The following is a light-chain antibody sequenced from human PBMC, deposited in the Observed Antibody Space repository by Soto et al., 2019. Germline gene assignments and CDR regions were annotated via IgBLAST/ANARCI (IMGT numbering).Light chain of an antibody. V-gene: IGKV1-5*01. Sequence: DIQMTQSPSTLSASVGDRVTITCRASQSISSWLAWYQQKPGKAPKLLIYDASSLESGVPSRFSGGGSGTEFTLTISSXQPDDFATYYCQQYNSYSGTFGQGTKVDTK. CDR2: DAS. CDR3: QQYNSYSGT. CDR1: QSISSW. J-gene: IGKJ1*01.